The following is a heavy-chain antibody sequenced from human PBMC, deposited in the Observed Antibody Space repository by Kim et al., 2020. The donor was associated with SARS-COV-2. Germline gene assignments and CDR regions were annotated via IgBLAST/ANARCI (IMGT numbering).Heavy chain of an antibody. V-gene: IGHV4-39*01. D-gene: IGHD3-3*01. J-gene: IGHJ5*02. CDR3: ARQRGKEILEWLYPGWFDP. Sequence: SRVTISVDPSKNQFSLKLSSVTAADTAVYYCARQRGKEILEWLYPGWFDPWGQGTLVTVSS.